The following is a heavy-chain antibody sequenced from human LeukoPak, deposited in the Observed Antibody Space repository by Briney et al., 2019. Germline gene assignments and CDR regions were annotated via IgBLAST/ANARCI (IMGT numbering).Heavy chain of an antibody. J-gene: IGHJ5*02. Sequence: PGGSLRLSCAASGFTFSSYSMNWVRQAPGKGLEWVSYISSSSSTIYYADSVKGRFTISRDNAKNSLYLQMNSLRAEDTAVYYCARDYDFWSGYYSNWFDPWGQGALVTVSS. CDR3: ARDYDFWSGYYSNWFDP. CDR2: ISSSSSTI. V-gene: IGHV3-48*04. CDR1: GFTFSSYS. D-gene: IGHD3-3*01.